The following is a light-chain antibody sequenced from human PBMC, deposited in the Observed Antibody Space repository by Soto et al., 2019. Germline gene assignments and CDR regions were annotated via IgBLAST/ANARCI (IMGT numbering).Light chain of an antibody. V-gene: IGLV2-11*01. CDR3: CSYAGSYTLYV. J-gene: IGLJ1*01. CDR2: DVS. CDR1: SSDVGGYNY. Sequence: SALTQPRSVSGCPGQSVTISCTGTSSDVGGYNYVSWYQQHPGKAPKLMIYDVSKRPSGVPDRFSGSKSGNTASLTISGLQAEDEADYYCCSYAGSYTLYVFGTGTKVTVL.